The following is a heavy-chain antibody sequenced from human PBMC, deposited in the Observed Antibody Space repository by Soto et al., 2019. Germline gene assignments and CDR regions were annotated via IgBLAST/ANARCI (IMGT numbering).Heavy chain of an antibody. CDR1: GGSFSSGDYY. CDR2: IYYSGST. J-gene: IGHJ4*02. D-gene: IGHD6-13*01. CDR3: ATTRGAIAAAGTAFDY. V-gene: IGHV4-30-4*01. Sequence: SETLSLTCAVYGGSFSSGDYYWSWIRQPPGKGLEWIGYIYYSGSTYYNPSLKSRVTISVDTSKNQFSLKLSSVTAADTAVYYCATTRGAIAAAGTAFDYWGQGTLVTVSS.